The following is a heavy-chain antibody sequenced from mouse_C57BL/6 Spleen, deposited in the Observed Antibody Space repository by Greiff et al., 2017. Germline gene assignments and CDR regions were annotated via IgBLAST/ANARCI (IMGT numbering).Heavy chain of an antibody. CDR3: ARELWLRAMDY. J-gene: IGHJ4*01. V-gene: IGHV5-4*01. Sequence: EVQVVESGGGLVKPGGSLKLSCAASGFTFSSYAMSWVRQTPEKRLEWVATISDGGSYTYYPDNVKGRFTNSRDNAKNNLYLQRSHLKSEDTAMYYCARELWLRAMDYWGQGTSVTVSS. CDR1: GFTFSSYA. CDR2: ISDGGSYT. D-gene: IGHD2-2*01.